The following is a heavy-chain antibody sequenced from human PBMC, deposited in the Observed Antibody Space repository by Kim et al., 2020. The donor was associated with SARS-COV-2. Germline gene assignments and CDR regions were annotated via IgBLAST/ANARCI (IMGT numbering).Heavy chain of an antibody. CDR1: GFTFSSYA. CDR2: ISGSGGRT. D-gene: IGHD3-16*02. V-gene: IGHV3-23*01. J-gene: IGHJ4*02. CDR3: AKDDGPPMITFGGVIVPLDY. Sequence: GGSLRLSCASSGFTFSSYAMSWVRQAPGKGLEWVAVISGSGGRTYYADSVTGRFTISRDNSKNTLYLQMNSLRAEDTAVYYCAKDDGPPMITFGGVIVPLDYWGQGTLVTVSS.